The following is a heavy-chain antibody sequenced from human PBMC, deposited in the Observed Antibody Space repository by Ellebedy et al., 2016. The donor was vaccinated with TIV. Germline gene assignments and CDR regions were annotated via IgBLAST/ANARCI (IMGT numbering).Heavy chain of an antibody. CDR3: ARGHGSGSYFDWYFDS. CDR1: GGSINSYY. CDR2: IYYSGTS. D-gene: IGHD3-10*01. V-gene: IGHV4-59*04. J-gene: IGHJ2*01. Sequence: MPSETLSLTCTVSGGSINSYYWSRIRQSPGKGLEWIGNIYYSGTSYYNPSLKSRVTMLVDTSRNQFSLNLSSVTAADTAVYYCARGHGSGSYFDWYFDSWGRGTLVTVSS.